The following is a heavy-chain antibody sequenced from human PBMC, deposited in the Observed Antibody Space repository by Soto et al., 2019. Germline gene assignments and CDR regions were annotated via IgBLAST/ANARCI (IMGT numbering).Heavy chain of an antibody. CDR1: GGTFSSYT. D-gene: IGHD5-12*01. V-gene: IGHV1-69*02. Sequence: SVKVSCKASGGTFSSYTISWVRQAPGQGLEWMGRIIPILGIANYAQKFQGRVTITADKSTSTAYMELSSLRSEDTAVYYCAINSGYDSPIPDYWGQGTLVTVSS. CDR3: AINSGYDSPIPDY. CDR2: IIPILGIA. J-gene: IGHJ4*02.